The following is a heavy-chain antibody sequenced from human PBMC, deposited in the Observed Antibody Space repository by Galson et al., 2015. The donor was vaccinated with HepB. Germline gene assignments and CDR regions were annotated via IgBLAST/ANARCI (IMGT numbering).Heavy chain of an antibody. CDR2: IHSGHVT. J-gene: IGHJ4*02. D-gene: IGHD3-10*01. CDR3: ASGRGPLGRYSFDN. Sequence: SLRLSCATSEFTVSGDDMNWVRQPPGKGLEWVSVIHSGHVTFYADSGKGRLAISRDTSKNIFYLQMNRLRAEDTAIYYCASGRGPLGRYSFDNWGPGTLFTVSS. V-gene: IGHV3-53*01. CDR1: EFTVSGDD.